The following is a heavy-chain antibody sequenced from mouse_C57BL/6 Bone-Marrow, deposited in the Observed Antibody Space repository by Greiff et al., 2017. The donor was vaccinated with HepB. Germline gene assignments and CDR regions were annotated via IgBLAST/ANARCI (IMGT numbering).Heavy chain of an antibody. CDR3: ASPHYYGSSSYAMDY. J-gene: IGHJ4*01. CDR1: GYTFTDYN. Sequence: EVQLQQSGPELVKPGASVKMSCKASGYTFTDYNMHWVKQSHGKSLEWIGYINPNNGGTSYNQKFKGKATLTVNKSSSTAYMELRSLTSEDSAVYYCASPHYYGSSSYAMDYWGQGTSVTVSS. D-gene: IGHD1-1*01. CDR2: INPNNGGT. V-gene: IGHV1-22*01.